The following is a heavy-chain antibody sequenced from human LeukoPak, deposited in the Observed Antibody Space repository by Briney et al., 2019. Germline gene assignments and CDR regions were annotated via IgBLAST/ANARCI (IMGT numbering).Heavy chain of an antibody. D-gene: IGHD3-22*01. CDR2: IRYDGSNK. V-gene: IGHV3-30*02. CDR1: GFTFSSYG. CDR3: AKGVRRATTITMIVVLPFNWFDP. J-gene: IGHJ5*02. Sequence: GGSLRLSCAASGFTFSSYGMHWVRQAPGKGLEWVAFIRYDGSNKYYADSVKGRFTISRDNSKNTLYLQMNSLRAEDTAVYYCAKGVRRATTITMIVVLPFNWFDPWGQGTLVTVSS.